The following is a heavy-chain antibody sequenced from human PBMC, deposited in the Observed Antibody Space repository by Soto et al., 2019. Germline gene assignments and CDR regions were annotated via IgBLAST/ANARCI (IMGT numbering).Heavy chain of an antibody. J-gene: IGHJ5*02. Sequence: PSETLSLTCTVSGGSISSSSYYWGWIRQPPGKGLEWIGSIYYSGSTYYNPSLKSRVTISVDTSKNQFSLKLSSATAADTAVYYCARMHYDSSGYPNWFDPWGQGTLVTVS. CDR3: ARMHYDSSGYPNWFDP. D-gene: IGHD3-22*01. V-gene: IGHV4-39*01. CDR2: IYYSGST. CDR1: GGSISSSSYY.